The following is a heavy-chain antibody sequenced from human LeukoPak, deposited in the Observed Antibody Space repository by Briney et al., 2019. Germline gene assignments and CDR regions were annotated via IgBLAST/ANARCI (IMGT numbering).Heavy chain of an antibody. CDR3: AKDGHYGSGSYPYLGYYYYMDV. D-gene: IGHD3-10*01. Sequence: GGSLRLSCAASGFTFSSYGMSWVRQAPGKGLERVSAISGSGGSTHYADSVKGRFTISRDNAKNSLYLQMNSLRAEDTALYYCAKDGHYGSGSYPYLGYYYYMDVWGKGTTVTISS. CDR2: ISGSGGST. J-gene: IGHJ6*03. CDR1: GFTFSSYG. V-gene: IGHV3-23*01.